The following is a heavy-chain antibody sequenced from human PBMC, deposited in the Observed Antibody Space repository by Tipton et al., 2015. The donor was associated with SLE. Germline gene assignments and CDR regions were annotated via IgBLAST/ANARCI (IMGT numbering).Heavy chain of an antibody. Sequence: SLRLSCAASGFTFGSYWMTWVRQAPGKGLEWVANIKQDGCETYYVDSVKGRFTISRDNAKNTLYLEMNSLRVEDTGVYYCAREAGEAYDLDYWGQGTLVTVSS. CDR1: GFTFGSYW. J-gene: IGHJ4*02. D-gene: IGHD5-12*01. CDR3: AREAGEAYDLDY. V-gene: IGHV3-7*01. CDR2: IKQDGCET.